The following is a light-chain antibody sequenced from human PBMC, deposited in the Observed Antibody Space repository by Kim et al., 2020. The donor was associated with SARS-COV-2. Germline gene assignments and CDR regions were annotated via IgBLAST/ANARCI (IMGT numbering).Light chain of an antibody. CDR1: SNDVGNEG. CDR2: RNN. V-gene: IGLV10-54*01. CDR3: SAWDSSLSAWV. Sequence: QTPTLTCPGPSNDVGNEGATWLQQHQGHPPKLLSSRNNNRPSGISERFSASRSGDTASLTITGLQPEDEADYYCSAWDSSLSAWVFGGGTQLTVL. J-gene: IGLJ3*02.